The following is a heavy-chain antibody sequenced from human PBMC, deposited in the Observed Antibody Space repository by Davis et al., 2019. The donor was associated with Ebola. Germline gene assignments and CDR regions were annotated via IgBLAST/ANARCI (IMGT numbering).Heavy chain of an antibody. V-gene: IGHV1-2*04. CDR3: ARGVGATRRVFDY. CDR1: GGTFSSYA. D-gene: IGHD1-26*01. J-gene: IGHJ4*02. CDR2: INAGNGNT. Sequence: AASVKVSCKASGGTFSSYAISWVRQAPGQGLEWMGWINAGNGNTKYSQKFQGWVTMTRDTSISTAYMELSRLRSDDTAVYYCARGVGATRRVFDYWGQGTLVTVSS.